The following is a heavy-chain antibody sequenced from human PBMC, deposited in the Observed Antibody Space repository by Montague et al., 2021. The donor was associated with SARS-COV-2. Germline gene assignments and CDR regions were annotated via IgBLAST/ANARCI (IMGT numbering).Heavy chain of an antibody. J-gene: IGHJ6*02. CDR2: IGTRGDT. V-gene: IGHV3-13*01. Sequence: SLRLSCAASGFILSTYDMHWVRQATGKGLEWVSAIGTRGDTYYPGSVKGRFTMSSENAENSLYLHMTSLRAGDTAVYYCARAPPYSSASWGYYGMDVWGQGTTVTVSS. CDR3: ARAPPYSSASWGYYGMDV. CDR1: GFILSTYD. D-gene: IGHD6-6*01.